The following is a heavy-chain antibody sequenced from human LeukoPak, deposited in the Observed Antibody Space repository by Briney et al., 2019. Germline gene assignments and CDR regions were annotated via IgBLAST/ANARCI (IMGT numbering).Heavy chain of an antibody. Sequence: ATVKISCKASGDTFIDYYIHWGQQAPGKGLEWMGRLEPEDGETIYSEKFHGRVTILADTSTDTAYMELSSLRSEDTAVYYCATLGGVSPRAQDHYYYYMDVWGKGTTVTVSS. D-gene: IGHD3-16*01. V-gene: IGHV1-69-2*01. CDR2: LEPEDGET. CDR3: ATLGGVSPRAQDHYYYYMDV. CDR1: GDTFIDYY. J-gene: IGHJ6*03.